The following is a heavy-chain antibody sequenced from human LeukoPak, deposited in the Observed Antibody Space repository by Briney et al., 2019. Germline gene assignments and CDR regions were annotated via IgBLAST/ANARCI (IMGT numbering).Heavy chain of an antibody. CDR1: GGSISSSNW. V-gene: IGHV4-4*02. CDR2: IYHSGST. D-gene: IGHD3-10*01. CDR3: ARGTLSRDTMVRGVKKINWFDP. Sequence: SETLSLTCAVSGGSISSSNWWSWVRQPPGKGLEWIGEIYHSGSTNYNPSLKSRVTISVDTSKNQFSLKLSSVTAADTAVYYCARGTLSRDTMVRGVKKINWFDPWGQGTLVTVSS. J-gene: IGHJ5*02.